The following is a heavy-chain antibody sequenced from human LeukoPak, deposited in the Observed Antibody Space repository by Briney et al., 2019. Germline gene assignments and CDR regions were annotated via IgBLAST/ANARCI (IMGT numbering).Heavy chain of an antibody. J-gene: IGHJ4*02. CDR1: GGSISSSSYY. CDR3: ARLYSSSWNY. V-gene: IGHV4-39*07. D-gene: IGHD6-13*01. CDR2: IYYSGST. Sequence: SETLSLTCTVSGGSISSSSYYWGWIRQPPGKGLEWIGSIYYSGSTYYNPSLKSRVTISVDTSKNQFSLKLSSVTAADTAVYYCARLYSSSWNYWGQGTLVTVSS.